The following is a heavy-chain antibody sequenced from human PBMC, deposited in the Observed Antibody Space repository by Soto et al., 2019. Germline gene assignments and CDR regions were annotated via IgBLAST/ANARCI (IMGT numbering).Heavy chain of an antibody. V-gene: IGHV3-64*04. D-gene: IGHD4-17*01. J-gene: IGHJ5*02. CDR3: ARAYGGNPALFDP. CDR1: GFTFSNYG. CDR2: ISTNGGST. Sequence: GGSLRLSCAASGFTFSNYGMHWVRQAPGKGLEYVSSISTNGGSTYYADSVKGRFTFSRDNSKNTLYLQMNSLRAEDTAVYYCARAYGGNPALFDPWGQGTLVTVSS.